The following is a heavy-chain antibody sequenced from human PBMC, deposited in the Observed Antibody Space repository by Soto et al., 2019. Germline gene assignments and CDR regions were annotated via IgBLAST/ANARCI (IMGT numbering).Heavy chain of an antibody. V-gene: IGHV3-53*02. CDR2: TYTGGNS. Sequence: EVQLVRTGGGLIKPGGSLSLSCAASGLSVSDKYMTWVRQAPGKGLEWVSRTYTGGNSYFAYFVKGRFIVSRDISKNTLFLHMNSLAAEDTAVYNCAREGYAYGLDFWGQGSLVTVSS. CDR1: GLSVSDKY. J-gene: IGHJ4*02. D-gene: IGHD3-10*01. CDR3: AREGYAYGLDF.